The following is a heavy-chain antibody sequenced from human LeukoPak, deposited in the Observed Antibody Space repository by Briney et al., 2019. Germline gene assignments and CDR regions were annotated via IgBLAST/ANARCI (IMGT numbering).Heavy chain of an antibody. CDR1: GGSISSGGYY. CDR2: IYYSGST. V-gene: IGHV4-31*03. J-gene: IGHJ4*02. CDR3: ARGSRGDFDY. Sequence: SRTLSLTCTVSGGSISSGGYYWSWSRQHPGKGLEWIGYIYYSGSTYYNPSLKSRVAISVDTSKNQFSLKLSSVTAADTAVYYYARGSRGDFDYWGQGTLVTVSS. D-gene: IGHD3-16*01.